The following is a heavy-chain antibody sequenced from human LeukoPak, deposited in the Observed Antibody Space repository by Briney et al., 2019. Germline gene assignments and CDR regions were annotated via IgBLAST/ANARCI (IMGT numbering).Heavy chain of an antibody. J-gene: IGHJ5*02. CDR2: ISSNGGST. V-gene: IGHV3-64*01. CDR3: ARGPPRGVPAAMGWFDP. D-gene: IGHD2-2*01. CDR1: GFTFSSYA. Sequence: PGGSLRLSCAASGFTFSSYAMHWVRQAPGKGLEYVSAISSNGGSTYYANSVKGRFTISRDNSKNTLYLQMGSLRAEDMAVYYCARGPPRGVPAAMGWFDPWGQGTLVTVSS.